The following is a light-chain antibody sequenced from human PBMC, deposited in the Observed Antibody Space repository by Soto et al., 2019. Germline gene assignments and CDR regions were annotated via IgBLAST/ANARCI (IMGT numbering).Light chain of an antibody. CDR1: QSVLYTSNNQNY. CDR3: QQYYRTPFT. J-gene: IGKJ3*01. V-gene: IGKV4-1*01. Sequence: DIVMTQSPESLPVSLGERATINCKSSQSVLYTSNNQNYLAWYQQKPGQPPKLLFYWASTRESVVPARFSGSGSGTDFTLTISSLGAEDVAVYYCQQYYRTPFTFGPGTKVDIK. CDR2: WAS.